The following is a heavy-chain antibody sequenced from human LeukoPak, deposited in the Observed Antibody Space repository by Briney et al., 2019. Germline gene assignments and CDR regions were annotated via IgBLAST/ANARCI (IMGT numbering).Heavy chain of an antibody. CDR1: GFTFDDYA. V-gene: IGHV3-9*01. Sequence: GRSLRLSCAASGFTFDDYAMHWVRQAPGKGLEWVSGISWNSGSIGYADSVKGRFTISRDNAKNSLYLQMNSLRAEDTALYYCAKDILRREWLVPCAFDIWGQGTMVTVPS. CDR3: AKDILRREWLVPCAFDI. CDR2: ISWNSGSI. J-gene: IGHJ3*02. D-gene: IGHD6-19*01.